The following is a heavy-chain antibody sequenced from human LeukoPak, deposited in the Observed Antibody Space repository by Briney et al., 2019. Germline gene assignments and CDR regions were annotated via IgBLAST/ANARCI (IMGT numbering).Heavy chain of an antibody. D-gene: IGHD6-6*01. CDR3: TRGSLPSSFFDY. J-gene: IGHJ4*02. Sequence: PSQTLSLTCTVSGGSISSGDYYWSWIRQPPGKGLEWIGYIYYSGSTYYNPSLKSRVTISVDRSKNQFSLNQSSVTAADTAVYYCTRGSLPSSFFDYWGQGTLVTVSS. CDR1: GGSISSGDYY. CDR2: IYYSGST. V-gene: IGHV4-30-4*08.